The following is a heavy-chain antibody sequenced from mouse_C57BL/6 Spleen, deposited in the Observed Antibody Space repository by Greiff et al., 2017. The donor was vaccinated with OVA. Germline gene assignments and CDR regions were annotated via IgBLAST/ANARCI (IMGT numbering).Heavy chain of an antibody. J-gene: IGHJ2*01. CDR3: ARNLRNYFDY. CDR2: IYPGDGDT. CDR1: GYAFSSSW. V-gene: IGHV1-82*01. Sequence: VQLQQSGPELVKPGASVKISCKASGYAFSSSWMNWVKQRPGKGLEWIGRIYPGDGDTNYNGKFKGKATLTADKSSSTAYMQLSSLTSEDSAVYFCARNLRNYFDYWGQGTTLTVSS.